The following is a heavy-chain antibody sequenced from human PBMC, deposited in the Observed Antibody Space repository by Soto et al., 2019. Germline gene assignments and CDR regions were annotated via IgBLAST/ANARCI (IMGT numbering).Heavy chain of an antibody. J-gene: IGHJ4*02. V-gene: IGHV3-23*01. D-gene: IGHD2-2*01. CDR1: GFTFNNYA. Sequence: ESGGGLVQPGGSLRLSCAASGFTFNNYAMGWVRQAPGKGLEGVSAITDSGDDTYYIDSVKGRFTISRDNSKSTLYLQMNSLRAEDTAIYYCAKLGSSSWSPHYYFDYWGQGTLVTVSS. CDR2: ITDSGDDT. CDR3: AKLGSSSWSPHYYFDY.